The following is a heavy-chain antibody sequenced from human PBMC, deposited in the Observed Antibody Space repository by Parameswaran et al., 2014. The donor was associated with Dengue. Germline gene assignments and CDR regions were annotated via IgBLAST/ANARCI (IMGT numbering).Heavy chain of an antibody. J-gene: IGHJ3*02. Sequence: WVRQAPGQGLEWMGWISAYNGNTNYAQKLQGRVTMTTDTSTSTAYMELRSLRSDDTAVYYCAREWGDSGSSRDAFDIWGQGTMVTVSS. CDR2: ISAYNGNT. CDR3: AREWGDSGSSRDAFDI. D-gene: IGHD6-6*01. V-gene: IGHV1-18*01.